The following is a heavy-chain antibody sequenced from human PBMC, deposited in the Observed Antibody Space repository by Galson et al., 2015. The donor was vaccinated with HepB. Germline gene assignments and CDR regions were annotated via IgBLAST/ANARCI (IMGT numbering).Heavy chain of an antibody. CDR1: GYTFTSYD. D-gene: IGHD2-8*01. Sequence: SVKVSCKASGYTFTSYDINWVRQATGQGLEWMGWMNPNSGNTGYAQKFQGRVTMTRNTSISTAYMELSSLRSEDTAVYYCARGPTCTNGVCYTNGNYYMDVWGKGTTVTVSS. V-gene: IGHV1-8*01. CDR3: ARGPTCTNGVCYTNGNYYMDV. J-gene: IGHJ6*03. CDR2: MNPNSGNT.